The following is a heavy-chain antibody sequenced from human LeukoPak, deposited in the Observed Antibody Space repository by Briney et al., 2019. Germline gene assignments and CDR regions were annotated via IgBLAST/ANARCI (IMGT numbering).Heavy chain of an antibody. D-gene: IGHD3-3*01. Sequence: SQTLSLTCTVSGGSISSGSYYWSWIRQPAGKGLEWIGRIYTSGSTNYNPSLKSRVTISVDTSKNQFSLKLSSVTAADTAVYYCARGAQNYDFWSGPPPNYMDVWGKGTTVTVSS. CDR1: GGSISSGSYY. CDR3: ARGAQNYDFWSGPPPNYMDV. V-gene: IGHV4-61*02. J-gene: IGHJ6*03. CDR2: IYTSGST.